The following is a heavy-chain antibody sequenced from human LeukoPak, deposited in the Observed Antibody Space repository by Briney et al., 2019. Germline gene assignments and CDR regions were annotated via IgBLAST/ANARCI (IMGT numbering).Heavy chain of an antibody. CDR2: IKQDGSEK. CDR3: ARGSYGSGSYYGY. J-gene: IGHJ4*02. D-gene: IGHD3-10*01. CDR1: GFTFSSYW. V-gene: IGHV3-7*01. Sequence: GGSLRLSCAASGFTFSSYWMSWVRQAPGKGLEWVANIKQDGSEKYYVDSVKGRFTISRDNAKNSLYLQMNSLRAEDTAVYYCARGSYGSGSYYGYWGQGTLVTVSS.